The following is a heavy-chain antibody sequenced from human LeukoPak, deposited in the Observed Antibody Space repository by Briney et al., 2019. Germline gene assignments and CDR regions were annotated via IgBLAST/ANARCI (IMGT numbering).Heavy chain of an antibody. D-gene: IGHD3-3*01. CDR3: ARASSYYDFWSANFDY. J-gene: IGHJ4*02. CDR1: GYSISSGYY. CDR2: IYDSGST. V-gene: IGHV4-38-2*02. Sequence: PSETLSLTCTVSGYSISSGYYWGWSRQPPGKGVGGSGSIYDSGSTYYNPTLKRRVTITVQTSKNQFSLKLSSVTAADTAVYYCARASSYYDFWSANFDYWGQGTLVTVSS.